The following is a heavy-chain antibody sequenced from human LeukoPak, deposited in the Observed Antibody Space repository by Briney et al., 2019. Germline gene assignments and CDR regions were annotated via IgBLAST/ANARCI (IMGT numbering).Heavy chain of an antibody. CDR3: AKDLRGSRWYLFDY. V-gene: IGHV3-23*01. D-gene: IGHD6-13*01. CDR2: ISYSGGNT. Sequence: GGSLRLSCAASGFTFSSYAMNWARQAPGKGLEWVSGISYSGGNTYYADSVKGRFTISRDNSKNTLYLQMNSLRAEDTAVYYCAKDLRGSRWYLFDYWGQGTLVTVS. J-gene: IGHJ4*02. CDR1: GFTFSSYA.